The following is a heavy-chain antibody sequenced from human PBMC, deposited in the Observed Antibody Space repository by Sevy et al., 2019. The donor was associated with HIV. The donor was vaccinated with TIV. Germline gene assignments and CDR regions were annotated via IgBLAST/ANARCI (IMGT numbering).Heavy chain of an antibody. D-gene: IGHD2-8*01. CDR1: GFTFSSYC. CDR3: ARDGEYCTNGVCSWGLFDY. V-gene: IGHV3-33*01. J-gene: IGHJ4*02. Sequence: GGSLRLSCAVSGFTFSSYCMHWVRQAPGKGLEWVAGIWYDESNKYYAASVKGRFTISRDNSKNTLYLQMNSLRAEDTAVYYCARDGEYCTNGVCSWGLFDYWGQGTLVTVSS. CDR2: IWYDESNK.